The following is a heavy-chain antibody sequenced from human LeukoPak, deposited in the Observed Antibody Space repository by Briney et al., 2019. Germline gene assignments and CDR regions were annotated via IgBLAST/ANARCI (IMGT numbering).Heavy chain of an antibody. CDR1: GFTFSSYA. D-gene: IGHD4-17*01. CDR3: AREGANYGAGYFQH. V-gene: IGHV3-23*01. J-gene: IGHJ1*01. Sequence: PGGSLRLSCAASGFTFSSYAMSWVRRAPGKGLEWVSAISGSGGSTYYADSVKGRFTISRDNAKNSLYLQMNSLRAEDTAVYYCAREGANYGAGYFQHWGQGTLVTVSS. CDR2: ISGSGGST.